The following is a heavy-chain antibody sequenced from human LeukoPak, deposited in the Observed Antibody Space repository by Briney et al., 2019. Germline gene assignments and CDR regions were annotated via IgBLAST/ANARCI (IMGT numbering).Heavy chain of an antibody. CDR2: IYYSGST. CDR3: ARGRPDEYYGDYGPPYFDY. D-gene: IGHD4-17*01. V-gene: IGHV4-59*01. Sequence: NSSETLSLTCTVSGGSISSYYWSWIRQPPGKGLEWIGYIYYSGSTNYNPSLKSRVTISVDTSKNQFSLKLSSVTAADTAVYYCARGRPDEYYGDYGPPYFDYWGQGTLVTVSS. J-gene: IGHJ4*02. CDR1: GGSISSYY.